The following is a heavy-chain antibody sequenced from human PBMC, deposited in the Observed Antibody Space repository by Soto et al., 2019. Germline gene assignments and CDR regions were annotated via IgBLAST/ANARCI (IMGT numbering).Heavy chain of an antibody. J-gene: IGHJ4*02. Sequence: DTLSVPCRCSGDSISNGYFLVWFRPPPGKGLEWIGNILHSGTAFYNPSLKSRVTISVDTSKNQFSLMLTSVTAADAAGYYCRRDDYSNYGGPGYCAPGTLVTVSS. D-gene: IGHD4-4*01. V-gene: IGHV4-38-2*02. CDR3: RRDDYSNYGGPGY. CDR1: GDSISNGYF. CDR2: ILHSGTA.